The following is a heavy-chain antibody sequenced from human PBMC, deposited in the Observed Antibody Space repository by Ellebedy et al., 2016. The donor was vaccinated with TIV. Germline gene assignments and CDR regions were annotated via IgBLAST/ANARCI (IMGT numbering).Heavy chain of an antibody. CDR1: GGSFSGYY. V-gene: IGHV4-34*01. J-gene: IGHJ2*01. CDR3: ARAGSTRTWYFDL. Sequence: SETLSLXXAVYGGSFSGYYWSWIRQPPGKGLEWIGEINHSGSTNYNPSLKSRVTISVDTSKNQFSLKLSSVTAADTAVYYCARAGSTRTWYFDLWGRGTLVTVSS. D-gene: IGHD2-2*01. CDR2: INHSGST.